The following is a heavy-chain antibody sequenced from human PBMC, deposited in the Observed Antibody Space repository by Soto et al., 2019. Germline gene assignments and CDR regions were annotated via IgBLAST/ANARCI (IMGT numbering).Heavy chain of an antibody. CDR1: GGSISSYY. D-gene: IGHD1-20*01. CDR2: IYYSGIT. Sequence: SETLSLICTVSGGSISSYYWSWIRQPPVKGLEWIGYIYYSGITNYNPSLKSRVTISVDTSKNQFSLKLSSVTAADTAVYYCARYKSNYYYGMDVWGQGTTVTVS. J-gene: IGHJ6*02. V-gene: IGHV4-59*01. CDR3: ARYKSNYYYGMDV.